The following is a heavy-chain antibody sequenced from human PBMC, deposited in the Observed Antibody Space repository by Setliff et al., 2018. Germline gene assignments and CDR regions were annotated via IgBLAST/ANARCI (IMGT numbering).Heavy chain of an antibody. D-gene: IGHD6-19*01. CDR1: GYTFAGYY. J-gene: IGHJ4*02. V-gene: IGHV1-2*02. CDR2: INPNTGET. CDR3: ARRASSMTVTGYYFDS. Sequence: ASVKVSCKASGYTFAGYYLHWVRQAPGQGLQWMGWINPNTGETDYAPRFQGRVTMTRDTSINTAYMELNSLRSDDTAFYYCARRASSMTVTGYYFDSWGQGTLVTVSS.